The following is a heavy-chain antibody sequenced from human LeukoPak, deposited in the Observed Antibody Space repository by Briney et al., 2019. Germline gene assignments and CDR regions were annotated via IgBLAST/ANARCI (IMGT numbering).Heavy chain of an antibody. D-gene: IGHD3-10*01. CDR3: AREVAVHHPAFGD. CDR2: IVPMFGIA. CDR1: GATFQIYS. V-gene: IGHV1-69*10. J-gene: IGHJ4*02. Sequence: SVKVSGKSSGATFQIYSISWVRQPPGPGLDWMGDIVPMFGIANYAQRFQDRVTMTADSSTNTAYLEVRSLKFEDTAVYYCAREVAVHHPAFGDWGQGTLVIVSS.